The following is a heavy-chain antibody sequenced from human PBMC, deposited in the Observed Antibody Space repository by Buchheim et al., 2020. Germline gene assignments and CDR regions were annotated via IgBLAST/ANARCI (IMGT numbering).Heavy chain of an antibody. CDR2: ISGSDSST. D-gene: IGHD3-22*01. Sequence: EVQLLESGGGLVQPGGSLRLSCAASGFTFSSYAMSWVRQVPGKGLDWVSAISGSDSSTYYADSVKGRFTIPRANCKNTLYLQMNSLRVEDTAVYYCAKFFYDSGGSYYEGYWGQGTL. J-gene: IGHJ4*02. CDR1: GFTFSSYA. V-gene: IGHV3-23*01. CDR3: AKFFYDSGGSYYEGY.